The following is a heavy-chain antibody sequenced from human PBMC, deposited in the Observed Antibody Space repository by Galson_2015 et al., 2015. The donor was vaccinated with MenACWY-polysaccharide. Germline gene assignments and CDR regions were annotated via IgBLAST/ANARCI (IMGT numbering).Heavy chain of an antibody. V-gene: IGHV1-46*01. CDR2: INSSADTI. D-gene: IGHD4-23*01. Sequence: SVKVSCKASGYSFTDYYIHWLRQAPGQGLEWMGRINSSADTIHYAQTVQGRVTMTRDTSTTTVYMELNSLSSEDTAVYYCAREPPGKCYFDYWVQATPVTVSS. CDR1: GYSFTDYY. CDR3: AREPPGKCYFDY. J-gene: IGHJ4*02.